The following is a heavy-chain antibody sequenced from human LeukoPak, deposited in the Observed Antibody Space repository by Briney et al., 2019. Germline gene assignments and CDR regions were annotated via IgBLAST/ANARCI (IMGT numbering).Heavy chain of an antibody. CDR1: GFTFSSYA. CDR2: IYSGGST. J-gene: IGHJ4*02. V-gene: IGHV3-66*01. D-gene: IGHD3-22*01. CDR3: ARAPSYYYDSSGYHFDY. Sequence: PGGSLRLSCAASGFTFSSYAMNWVHQAPGKGLEWVSVIYSGGSTYYADSVKGRFTISRDNSKNTLYLQMNSLRAEDTAVYYCARAPSYYYDSSGYHFDYWGQGALVTVSS.